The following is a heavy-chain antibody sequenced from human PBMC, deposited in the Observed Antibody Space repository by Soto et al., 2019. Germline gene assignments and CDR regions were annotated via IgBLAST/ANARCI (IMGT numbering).Heavy chain of an antibody. CDR2: INPNSGGT. CDR3: AKVAPFILGSPF. V-gene: IGHV1-2*04. J-gene: IGHJ4*02. Sequence: ASVKVSCKASGYTFTGYYMHWVRQAPGQGLEWMGWINPNSGGTNYAQKFQGWVTMTRDTSISTAYMELSRLRSDDAGVYYCAKVAPFILGSPFWGQGTLVTVSS. D-gene: IGHD2-21*01. CDR1: GYTFTGYY.